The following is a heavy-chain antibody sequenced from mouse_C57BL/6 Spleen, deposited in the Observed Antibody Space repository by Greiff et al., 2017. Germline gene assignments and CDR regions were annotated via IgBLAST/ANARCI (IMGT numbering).Heavy chain of an antibody. V-gene: IGHV1-80*01. CDR1: GYAFSSYW. Sequence: VKVVESGAELVKPGASVKISCKASGYAFSSYWMNWVKQRPGKGLEWIGQIYPGDGDTNYNGKFKGKATLTADKSSSTAYMQLSSLTSEDSAVYFCARVGVGPPFAYWGQGTLVTVSA. D-gene: IGHD1-1*02. CDR3: ARVGVGPPFAY. CDR2: IYPGDGDT. J-gene: IGHJ3*01.